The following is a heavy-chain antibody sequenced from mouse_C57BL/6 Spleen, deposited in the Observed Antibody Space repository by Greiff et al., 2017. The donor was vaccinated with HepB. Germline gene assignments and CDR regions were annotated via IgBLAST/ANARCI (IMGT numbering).Heavy chain of an antibody. J-gene: IGHJ3*01. Sequence: VQLQQSGAELVRPGTSVKLSCKASGYTFTSYWMHWVKQRPGQGLEWIGVIDPSDSYTNYNQKFKGKATLTVDTSSSTAYMQLSSLTSEDSAVYYCARSDDGYFWFAYWGQGTLVTVSA. CDR3: ARSDDGYFWFAY. CDR2: IDPSDSYT. V-gene: IGHV1-59*01. CDR1: GYTFTSYW. D-gene: IGHD2-3*01.